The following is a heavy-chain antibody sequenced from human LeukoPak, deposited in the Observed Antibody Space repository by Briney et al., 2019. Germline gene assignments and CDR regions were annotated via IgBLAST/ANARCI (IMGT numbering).Heavy chain of an antibody. J-gene: IGHJ4*02. V-gene: IGHV3-21*01. CDR3: ARHKSGSGDIY. D-gene: IGHD2-21*01. CDR2: FGTRSSSI. CDR1: GFTFSNYA. Sequence: GGSLRLSCAASGFTFSNYAMNWVRQAPGKGLEWVSSFGTRSSSIYYAHSVTGRFIVSRDNAKNSLFLQMNSLRAEDTAVYYCARHKSGSGDIYWGQGILVTVSS.